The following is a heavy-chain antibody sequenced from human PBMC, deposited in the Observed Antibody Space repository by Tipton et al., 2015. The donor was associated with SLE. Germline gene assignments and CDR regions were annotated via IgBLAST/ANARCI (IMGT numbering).Heavy chain of an antibody. CDR1: GGSISGYY. V-gene: IGHV4-4*09. Sequence: TLSLTCTVSGGSISGYYWTWIRQPPGKGLGWIGYIFPSGSTNYNPSLKSRVTMSVDTSKNQFSLKLSSVTAADTAVYYCARGISARGVIIIYYFDYWGQGTLVTVSS. CDR2: IFPSGST. D-gene: IGHD3-10*01. J-gene: IGHJ4*02. CDR3: ARGISARGVIIIYYFDY.